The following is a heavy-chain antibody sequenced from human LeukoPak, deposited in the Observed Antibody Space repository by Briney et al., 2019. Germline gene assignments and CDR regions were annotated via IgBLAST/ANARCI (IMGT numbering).Heavy chain of an antibody. J-gene: IGHJ4*02. D-gene: IGHD3-9*01. CDR2: ISYDGSNK. V-gene: IGHV3-30*04. CDR3: ARSPIYDILTLDY. Sequence: GGSLRLSCAASGFTFSSYAMHWVRQAPRKGLEWVAVISYDGSNKYYADSVKGRFTISRDNSKNTLYLQMNSLRAEDTAVYYCARSPIYDILTLDYWGQGTLVTVSS. CDR1: GFTFSSYA.